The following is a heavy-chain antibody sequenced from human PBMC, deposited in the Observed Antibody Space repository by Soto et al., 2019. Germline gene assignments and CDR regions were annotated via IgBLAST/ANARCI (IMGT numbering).Heavy chain of an antibody. Sequence: ASVKVSCKASGYTFTSYGISWVRQAPGQGLEWMGLIGAYNGNTNYAQKLQGRVTMTTDTSTSTAYMELRSLRSDDTAVYYCARDRGEQLVTYYYYGMDVGGQGTTVTVSS. V-gene: IGHV1-18*01. CDR1: GYTFTSYG. CDR3: ARDRGEQLVTYYYYGMDV. D-gene: IGHD6-6*01. CDR2: IGAYNGNT. J-gene: IGHJ6*02.